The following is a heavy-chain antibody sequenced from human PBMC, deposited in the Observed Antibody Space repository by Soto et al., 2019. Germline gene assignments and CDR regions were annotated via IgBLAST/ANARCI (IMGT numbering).Heavy chain of an antibody. CDR3: ASRSGFCSSTSSCKGTMDV. J-gene: IGHJ6*02. D-gene: IGHD2-2*03. CDR1: GGTFSSYA. CDR2: IIPIFGTA. V-gene: IGHV1-69*13. Sequence: SVKVSCKASGGTFSSYAVSWVRQAPGQGLEWMGGIIPIFGTANYAQKFQGRVTITADESTSTAYMELSSLRSEDTAVYYCASRSGFCSSTSSCKGTMDVWGQGTTVTVSS.